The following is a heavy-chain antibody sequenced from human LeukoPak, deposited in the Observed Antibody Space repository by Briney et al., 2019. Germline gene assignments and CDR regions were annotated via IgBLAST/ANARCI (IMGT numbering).Heavy chain of an antibody. CDR2: ISSSSSYT. V-gene: IGHV3-11*05. Sequence: PGGSLRLSCAASGLTFSDYYMSWIRQAPGKGLEWVSYISSSSSYTNYADSVKGRFTISRDNAKNSLYLQMNSLRAEDTAVYYCARGGSSWYYFDYWGQGTLVTVSS. D-gene: IGHD6-13*01. J-gene: IGHJ4*02. CDR1: GLTFSDYY. CDR3: ARGGSSWYYFDY.